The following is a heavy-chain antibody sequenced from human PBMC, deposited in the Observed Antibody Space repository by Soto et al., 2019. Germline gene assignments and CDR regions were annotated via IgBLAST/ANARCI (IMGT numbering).Heavy chain of an antibody. V-gene: IGHV1-18*01. J-gene: IGHJ4*02. CDR3: ARGLYRRGTYYAFDN. CDR2: ISAYNGNT. Sequence: QVPLVQSGPEVKKPGASVKVSCKTSGYTSTNYDIGWVRQAPGQGLEYMGWISAYNGNTNYARKLQDRVTLTTDTSTRTAYMELRSLQSDDTAIYYCARGLYRRGTYYAFDNWGQGTLVTVSS. CDR1: GYTSTNYD. D-gene: IGHD1-26*01.